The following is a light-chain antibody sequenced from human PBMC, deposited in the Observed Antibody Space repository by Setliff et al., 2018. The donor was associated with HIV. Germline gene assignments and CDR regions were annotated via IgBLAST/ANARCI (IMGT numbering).Light chain of an antibody. CDR3: SSYTASSTLV. CDR1: SSDVGGYNY. V-gene: IGLV2-14*03. CDR2: DVS. J-gene: IGLJ3*02. Sequence: QSVLTQPASVSGSPGQSITISCTGSSSDVGGYNYVSWYQQHPGKAPKLMIYDVSQRLSGVSDRFSGSKSGITASLTISGLQPEDESDYYCSSYTASSTLVFGGGTK.